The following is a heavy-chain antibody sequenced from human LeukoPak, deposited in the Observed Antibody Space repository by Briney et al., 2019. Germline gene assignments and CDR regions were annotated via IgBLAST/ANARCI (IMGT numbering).Heavy chain of an antibody. CDR1: GGSISSGSYY. J-gene: IGHJ5*02. D-gene: IGHD6-19*01. CDR3: ARGRPRYSSGWDWFDP. CDR2: IYYSGST. Sequence: SETLSLTCTVSGGSISSGSYYWSWIRQPPGKGLAWIGYIYYSGSTNYNPSLKSRVTISVDTSKNQFSLKLSSVTAADTAVYYCARGRPRYSSGWDWFDPWGQGTLVTVSS. V-gene: IGHV4-61*01.